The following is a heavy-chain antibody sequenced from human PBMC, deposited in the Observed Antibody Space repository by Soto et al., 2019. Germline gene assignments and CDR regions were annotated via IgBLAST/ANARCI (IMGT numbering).Heavy chain of an antibody. CDR2: IYYSGST. V-gene: IGHV4-31*03. CDR1: GGSISSGGYY. D-gene: IGHD3-22*01. Sequence: SETLSLSCTVSGGSISSGGYYWSWIRQHPGKGLEWIGYIYYSGSTYYNPSLKSRVTISVDTSKNQFSLKLSSVTAADTAVYYCAREVNYYDSSGSLYYYYGMDVWGQGTTVTVSS. J-gene: IGHJ6*02. CDR3: AREVNYYDSSGSLYYYYGMDV.